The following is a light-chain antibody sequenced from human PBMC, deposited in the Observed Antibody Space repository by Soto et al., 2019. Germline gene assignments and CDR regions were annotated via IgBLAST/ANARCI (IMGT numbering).Light chain of an antibody. CDR1: NIGSKS. CDR2: DDG. V-gene: IGLV3-21*02. CDR3: QVWDSSSDHREV. Sequence: SYELTQPPSVSVAPGQTARITCGGNNIGSKSVHWCQQKPGQAPVLVIYDDGDRPSGIPERFSGSNSGNTATLTISRVEAGDEADYFCQVWDSSSDHREVFGNGTKVTVL. J-gene: IGLJ1*01.